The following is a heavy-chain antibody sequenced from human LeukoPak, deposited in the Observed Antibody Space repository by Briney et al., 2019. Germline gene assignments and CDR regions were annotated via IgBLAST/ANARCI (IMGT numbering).Heavy chain of an antibody. D-gene: IGHD1-26*01. Sequence: PGGSLRLSCAASGFTFSSYAMTWVRQTPGKGLEWVAGISGDGAITYHGDSVKGRFTISRANSRDTLYLQMNSLRGEDTALYYCARYGGSNYIDFWGQGTLVTVSS. CDR1: GFTFSSYA. J-gene: IGHJ4*02. CDR2: ISGDGAIT. V-gene: IGHV3-23*01. CDR3: ARYGGSNYIDF.